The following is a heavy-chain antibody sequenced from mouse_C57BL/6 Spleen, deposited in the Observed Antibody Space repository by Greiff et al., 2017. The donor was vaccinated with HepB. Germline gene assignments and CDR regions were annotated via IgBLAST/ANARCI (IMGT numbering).Heavy chain of an antibody. V-gene: IGHV1-59*01. CDR3: ARGLRLDSSYWYFDV. D-gene: IGHD1-1*01. Sequence: QVQLQQPGAELVRPGTSVKLSCKASGYTFTSYWMHWVKQRPGQGLEWIGVIDPSDSYTNYNQKFKGKATLTVDTSSSTAYMQLSSLTSEDSAVYYCARGLRLDSSYWYFDVWGTGTTVTVSS. CDR1: GYTFTSYW. J-gene: IGHJ1*03. CDR2: IDPSDSYT.